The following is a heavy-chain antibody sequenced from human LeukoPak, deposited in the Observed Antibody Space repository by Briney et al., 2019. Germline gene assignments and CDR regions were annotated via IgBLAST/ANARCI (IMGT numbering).Heavy chain of an antibody. CDR3: AREPYYYDSSGYLGGYYFDY. Sequence: GGSLRLSCAASGFTFSSYSMNWVRQAPGKGLEWVSSISSSSSYIYYADSVKGRFTISRDNAKNSLYLQMNSLRAVDTAVYYCAREPYYYDSSGYLGGYYFDYWGQGTLVTVSS. J-gene: IGHJ4*02. CDR2: ISSSSSYI. V-gene: IGHV3-21*01. D-gene: IGHD3-22*01. CDR1: GFTFSSYS.